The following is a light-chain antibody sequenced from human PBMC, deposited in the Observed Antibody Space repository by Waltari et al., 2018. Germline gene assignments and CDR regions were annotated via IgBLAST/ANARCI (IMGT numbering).Light chain of an antibody. CDR1: SSDVGSYSL. V-gene: IGLV2-23*02. CDR2: EVS. Sequence: QSALTQPASVAGSPGQSITISCTGSSSDVGSYSLVSWYQHNTGKAPKLVIYEVSKRPSGVSNRFSGSKSGNTASLTISVLQAEDEADYYCSSYASSSTFVLFGGGTKLIVL. J-gene: IGLJ2*01. CDR3: SSYASSSTFVL.